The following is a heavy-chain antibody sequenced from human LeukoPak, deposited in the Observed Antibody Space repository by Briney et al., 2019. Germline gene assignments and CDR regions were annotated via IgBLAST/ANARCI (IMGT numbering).Heavy chain of an antibody. J-gene: IGHJ5*02. CDR3: ARAGGRSWLDP. V-gene: IGHV1-2*02. CDR1: GYTLIDYY. CDR2: INPKSGDT. Sequence: ASVKVSCKASGYTLIDYYMHWVRQAPGQGLEWMGWINPKSGDTKYAEKFQGRVIMTRDTSISTAYLELSRLRSDDTAVYYCARAGGRSWLDPWGQGTLVTVSS.